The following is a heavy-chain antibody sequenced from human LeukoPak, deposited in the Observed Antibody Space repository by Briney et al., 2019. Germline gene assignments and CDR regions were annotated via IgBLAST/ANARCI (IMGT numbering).Heavy chain of an antibody. CDR2: ISGNSGYT. D-gene: IGHD2-21*01. CDR1: GFSFSDNY. V-gene: IGHV3-11*03. Sequence: PGGSLRLSCAASGFSFSDNYMSWVRQAPGKGLEWISYISGNSGYTKYADSVKGRFTIYRDNARKSLFLQMNNVTAEDTAVYYCCRQDWAYLGQGTLVTVSS. J-gene: IGHJ4*02. CDR3: CRQDWAY.